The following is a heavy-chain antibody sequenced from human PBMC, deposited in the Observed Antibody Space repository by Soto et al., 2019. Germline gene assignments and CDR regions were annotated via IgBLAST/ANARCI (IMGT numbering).Heavy chain of an antibody. D-gene: IGHD1-26*01. CDR1: GGTFSSYS. Sequence: AASVKVSCKASGGTFSSYSINWVRQAPGQGLEWMGEIIPIFGTANYAQKFQGRVTITADESTSTAYMELSSLRSEDTAVYYCARDGGRHSGGIDYWGPGTLVTVSS. CDR3: ARDGGRHSGGIDY. CDR2: IIPIFGTA. V-gene: IGHV1-69*13. J-gene: IGHJ4*02.